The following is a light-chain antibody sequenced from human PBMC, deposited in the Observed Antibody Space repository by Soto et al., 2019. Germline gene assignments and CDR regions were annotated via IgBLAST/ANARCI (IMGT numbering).Light chain of an antibody. J-gene: IGKJ4*01. CDR1: ETISIY. V-gene: IGKV1-39*01. CDR2: AAS. CDR3: QQSYSLPLT. Sequence: DIQMTQSPSSLSASVGDRVTITCRTNETISIYLNWYQQKPGKAPKLLIFAASSLQSGVPSSFSGSGSGTDFTLTISNLQPEDFATYYCQQSYSLPLTFGGGTKVEIK.